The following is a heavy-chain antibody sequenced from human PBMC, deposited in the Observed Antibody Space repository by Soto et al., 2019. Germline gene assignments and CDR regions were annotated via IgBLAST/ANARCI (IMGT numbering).Heavy chain of an antibody. J-gene: IGHJ4*02. D-gene: IGHD1-26*01. V-gene: IGHV1-69*01. Sequence: QLVQSGAEVKKPGSSVKISCKASGGTFSSYVISWLRQAPRQGLEWMGGVIPILGQAYYAPNLQGRVTITADDSTRTAYMELSRLTSADTAVYFCARVGGVGAPPGTDFWGQGTLVTVSS. CDR1: GGTFSSYV. CDR2: VIPILGQA. CDR3: ARVGGVGAPPGTDF.